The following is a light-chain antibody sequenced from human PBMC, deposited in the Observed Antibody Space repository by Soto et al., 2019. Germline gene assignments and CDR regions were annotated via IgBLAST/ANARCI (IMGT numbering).Light chain of an antibody. V-gene: IGKV3-20*01. CDR2: GAS. J-gene: IGKJ1*01. CDR3: QQYGSSGT. Sequence: VLTQSPCTLSLSPGERATLSCRASQSVSNNYLAWYQQKPGQAPRLLIYGASNRATGIPDRFSGSGSGTDFPLTISRLEPEDFAVCYCQQYGSSGTFGQGTKVDIK. CDR1: QSVSNNY.